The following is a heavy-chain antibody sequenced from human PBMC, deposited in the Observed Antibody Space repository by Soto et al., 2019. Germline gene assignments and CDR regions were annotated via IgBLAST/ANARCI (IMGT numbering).Heavy chain of an antibody. V-gene: IGHV3-74*01. CDR1: GFTFSAYW. D-gene: IGHD1-26*01. Sequence: GGSLRLSCAASGFTFSAYWMHWVRQAPGKGLVWVSRISTDGSTIHYADSVKGRLTISRDNAKSTLYLQMNSLVAEDTAVYHCLRTRYSGSLGDYWGRGTLVTVSS. CDR3: LRTRYSGSLGDY. J-gene: IGHJ4*02. CDR2: ISTDGSTI.